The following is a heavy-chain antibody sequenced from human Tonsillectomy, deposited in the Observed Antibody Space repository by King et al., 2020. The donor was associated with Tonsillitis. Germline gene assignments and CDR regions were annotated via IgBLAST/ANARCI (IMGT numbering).Heavy chain of an antibody. Sequence: VQLVESGGGVVQPGRSLRLSCAASGFTFSSYAMHWVRQAPGKGLEWVAVISYDGSEKYYADSVKGRFTISRDNSKNTLYLQMNSLGVEDRAMYYCARDLDYYDSSGYFYYLGQGTLVIVSS. CDR3: ARDLDYYDSSGYFYY. V-gene: IGHV3-30*04. CDR2: ISYDGSEK. J-gene: IGHJ4*02. D-gene: IGHD3-22*01. CDR1: GFTFSSYA.